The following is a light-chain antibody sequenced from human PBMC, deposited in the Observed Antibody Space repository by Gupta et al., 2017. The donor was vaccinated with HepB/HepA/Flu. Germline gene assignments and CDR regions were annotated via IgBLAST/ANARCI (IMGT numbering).Light chain of an antibody. Sequence: EIVLTQSPATLSLSPGERATLSCRASQSVSSYLAWYQQKPGQAPRLLIYDASNRATGIPARFSGSGSGTXFTLTIXSLEPEDFAVYYCQQRSNWLLTFGXGTKVEIK. V-gene: IGKV3-11*01. J-gene: IGKJ4*01. CDR3: QQRSNWLLT. CDR2: DAS. CDR1: QSVSSY.